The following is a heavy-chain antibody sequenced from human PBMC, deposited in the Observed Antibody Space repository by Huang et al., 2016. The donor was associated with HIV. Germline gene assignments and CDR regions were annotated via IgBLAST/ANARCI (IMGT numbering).Heavy chain of an antibody. J-gene: IGHJ2*01. Sequence: QVQLYQWGAGPLRPSETLSFTCGVSGGSLHGYYWNWLRQSPGRGLEWIGEVNHGGSTKYNPSLKRRVTISVDTSKIQFSLNLTSVTATDTADYYCATSRSGSGWFLDIWGRGTLVSVS. V-gene: IGHV4-34*01. CDR2: VNHGGST. CDR1: GGSLHGYY. D-gene: IGHD6-19*01. CDR3: ATSRSGSGWFLDI.